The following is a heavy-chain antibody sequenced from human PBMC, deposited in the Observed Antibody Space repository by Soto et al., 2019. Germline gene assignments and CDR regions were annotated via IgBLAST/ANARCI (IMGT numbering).Heavy chain of an antibody. V-gene: IGHV3-23*01. Sequence: GGSLRLSCAASGFTFSSYAMSWVRQAPGKGLEWVSAISGSGGSTYYADSVKGRFTISRDNSKNTLYLQMNSLRAEDTAVYYCAKDRVTGTTRPNWFAPWGQGTLVTVSS. D-gene: IGHD1-7*01. CDR2: ISGSGGST. CDR1: GFTFSSYA. CDR3: AKDRVTGTTRPNWFAP. J-gene: IGHJ5*02.